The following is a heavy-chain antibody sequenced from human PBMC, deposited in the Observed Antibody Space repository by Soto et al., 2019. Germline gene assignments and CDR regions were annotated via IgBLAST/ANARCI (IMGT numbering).Heavy chain of an antibody. CDR1: GGSITVDSISSSSYY. D-gene: IGHD3-10*01. CDR2: IYYSGSA. CDR3: ARRGVSGPVDY. V-gene: IGHV4-39*02. J-gene: IGHJ4*02. Sequence: SETLSLTCTVSGGSITVDSISSSSYYWGWIRQTPGKGLEWIGNIYYSGSAYYNPSLKSRVTISVDMSKNNFSLKLSSVTAADTAVYYCARRGVSGPVDYWGQGTLVTVSS.